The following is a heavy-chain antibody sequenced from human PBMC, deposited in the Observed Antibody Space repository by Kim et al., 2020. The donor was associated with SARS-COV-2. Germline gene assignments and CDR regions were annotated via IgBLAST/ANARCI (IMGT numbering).Heavy chain of an antibody. D-gene: IGHD3-9*01. CDR1: GFTFSSYA. CDR2: ISYDGSNK. J-gene: IGHJ4*02. CDR3: ARDPGGRLTIYYFDY. V-gene: IGHV3-30*04. Sequence: GGSLRLSCAASGFTFSSYAMHWVRQAPGKGLEWVAVISYDGSNKYYADSVKGRFTISRDNSKNTLYLQMNSLRAEDTAVYYCARDPGGRLTIYYFDYWGQGTLVTVSS.